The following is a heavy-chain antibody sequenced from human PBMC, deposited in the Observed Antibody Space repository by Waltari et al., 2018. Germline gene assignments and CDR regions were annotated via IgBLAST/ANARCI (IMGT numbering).Heavy chain of an antibody. CDR1: GFTFSSYA. Sequence: EVQLWESGGGLVQPGGSMRLSCAASGFTFSSYARSWVRKAPGKGLEWVSAISGSGGSTYYADSVKGRFTISRDNSKTTLYLQMNSLRAEDTAVYYCARDYDFWSGYYTGISAFDIWGQGTMVTVSS. CDR2: ISGSGGST. J-gene: IGHJ3*02. CDR3: ARDYDFWSGYYTGISAFDI. D-gene: IGHD3-3*01. V-gene: IGHV3-23*01.